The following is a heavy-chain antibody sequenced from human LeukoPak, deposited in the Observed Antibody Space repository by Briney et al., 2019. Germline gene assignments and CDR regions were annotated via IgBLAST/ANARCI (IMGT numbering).Heavy chain of an antibody. V-gene: IGHV4-4*07. Sequence: PSETLSLTCTVSGGSISSYSWSWIRQPAGKGLEWIGRIYTSGSTNYNPSLKSRVTMSVDTSKNQFSLKLSSVTAADTAVYYCARVLSSGWYGGYWFDPWGQGTLVTVSS. D-gene: IGHD6-19*01. CDR1: GGSISSYS. CDR2: IYTSGST. J-gene: IGHJ5*02. CDR3: ARVLSSGWYGGYWFDP.